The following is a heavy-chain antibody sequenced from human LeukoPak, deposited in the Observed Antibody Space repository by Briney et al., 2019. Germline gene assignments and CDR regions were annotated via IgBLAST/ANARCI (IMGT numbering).Heavy chain of an antibody. Sequence: GVSLRLSCAASGLTFSTSAMTWVRQAPGKGLEWVSSISTTVTNTYYADSVKGRFTISRDNSNNTVYLQMNSLTAEDTALYYCTKRAEFGGFDPWGQGTLVTVSS. D-gene: IGHD3-10*01. J-gene: IGHJ5*02. CDR2: ISTTVTNT. CDR1: GLTFSTSA. CDR3: TKRAEFGGFDP. V-gene: IGHV3-23*01.